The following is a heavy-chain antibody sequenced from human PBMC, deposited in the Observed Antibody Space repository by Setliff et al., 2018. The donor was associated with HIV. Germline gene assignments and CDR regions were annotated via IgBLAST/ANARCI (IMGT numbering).Heavy chain of an antibody. Sequence: TGGSLRLSCAASGFTFSSYAMNWVRQAPGKGLEWVSTISGSGGSTYYADSVKGRFTITRDNAKNSLYLQMNSLRAEDTAVYYCARADSRGGGCMDVWGKGTTVTVS. D-gene: IGHD3-22*01. CDR1: GFTFSSYA. CDR3: ARADSRGGGCMDV. CDR2: ISGSGGST. J-gene: IGHJ6*03. V-gene: IGHV3-23*01.